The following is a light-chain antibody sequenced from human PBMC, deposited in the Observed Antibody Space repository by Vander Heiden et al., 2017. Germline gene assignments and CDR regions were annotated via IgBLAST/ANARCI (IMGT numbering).Light chain of an antibody. Sequence: DIQMTQSPSSRSASVGDRVTITCRASQSISSYLNWHQQKPGKAPNLLIYAASSLESGVPSRFSGNESGTNFTLTIGSLQAEDFATYYCQQSYSILTWTFGQGTKVEIK. J-gene: IGKJ1*01. V-gene: IGKV1-39*01. CDR2: AAS. CDR1: QSISSY. CDR3: QQSYSILTWT.